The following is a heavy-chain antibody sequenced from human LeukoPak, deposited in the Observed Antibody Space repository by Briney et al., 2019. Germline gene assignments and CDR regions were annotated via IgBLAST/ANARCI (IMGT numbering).Heavy chain of an antibody. D-gene: IGHD6-13*01. Sequence: PGESLRLSCAASGFAFSTYSMNWVRQAPGKGLEWLSYITTTSYAIYYADSVKGRFTISRDNAKNSLYLQMNSLRAEDTAVYYCARVAPGHDVGRGYFDYWGQGTLVTVSS. CDR2: ITTTSYAI. V-gene: IGHV3-48*01. CDR1: GFAFSTYS. CDR3: ARVAPGHDVGRGYFDY. J-gene: IGHJ4*02.